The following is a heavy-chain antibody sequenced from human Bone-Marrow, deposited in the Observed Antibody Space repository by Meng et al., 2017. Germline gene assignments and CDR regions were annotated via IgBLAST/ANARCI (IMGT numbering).Heavy chain of an antibody. CDR1: GFSVSGNN. CDR2: IYSGGST. CDR3: ARGRSGYFDY. Sequence: EGQLVEPGGGWLQPGWSLRCSCEASGFSVSGNNMSWVRQGPGKGLEWISVIYSGGSTYCADSVKGRFTISRDNSKNTLYLQMNSLRAEDTAVYYCARGRSGYFDYWGQGTLVTVSS. V-gene: IGHV3-53*01. D-gene: IGHD3-3*01. J-gene: IGHJ4*02.